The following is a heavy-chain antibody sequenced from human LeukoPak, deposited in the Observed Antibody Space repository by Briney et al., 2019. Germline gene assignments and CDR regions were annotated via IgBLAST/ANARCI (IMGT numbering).Heavy chain of an antibody. D-gene: IGHD3-22*01. Sequence: GGSLRLSCAASGFTFSSYWMSWVRQAPGKGLEWVSAISGSGGSTYYADSVKGRFTISRDNSKNTLYLQMNSLRAEDTAVYYCAKKQRHATTYYYDSSGYGPFDYWGQGTLVTVSS. CDR1: GFTFSSYW. J-gene: IGHJ4*02. CDR2: ISGSGGST. CDR3: AKKQRHATTYYYDSSGYGPFDY. V-gene: IGHV3-23*01.